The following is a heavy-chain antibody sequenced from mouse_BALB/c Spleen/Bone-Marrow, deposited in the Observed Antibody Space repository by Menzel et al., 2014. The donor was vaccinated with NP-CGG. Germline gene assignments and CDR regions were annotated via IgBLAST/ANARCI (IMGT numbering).Heavy chain of an antibody. CDR1: GFTFSDYY. CDR2: ISDGGSYT. D-gene: IGHD2-14*01. J-gene: IGHJ3*01. V-gene: IGHV5-4*02. Sequence: EVKLVESGGDLVKPGGSLKLSCAASGFTFSDYYMYWVRQTPEERLEWVATISDGGSYTYYPDSVKGRFTISRDNAKNNLYLHMSSLKAEDTAMYYCARDGDYKYAWFAYWGQGTLVTVSA. CDR3: ARDGDYKYAWFAY.